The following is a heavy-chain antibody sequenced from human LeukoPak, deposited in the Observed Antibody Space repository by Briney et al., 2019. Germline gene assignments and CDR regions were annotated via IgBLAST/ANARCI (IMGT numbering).Heavy chain of an antibody. CDR1: GFTFSTYA. CDR3: ARGGYSSSWFDY. Sequence: PGGSLRLSCAASGFTFSTYAMYWVRQAPGKGLEWVAAISFDGNSKYYADSVKGRFTISRDNSKNTLYLEMVSLRPEDTAVYYCARGGYSSSWFDYWGQGTLVTVSS. CDR2: ISFDGNSK. D-gene: IGHD6-13*01. J-gene: IGHJ4*02. V-gene: IGHV3-30-3*01.